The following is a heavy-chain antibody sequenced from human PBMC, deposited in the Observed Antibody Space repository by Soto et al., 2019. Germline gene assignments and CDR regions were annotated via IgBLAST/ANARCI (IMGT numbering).Heavy chain of an antibody. CDR2: INHSGST. V-gene: IGHV4-34*01. Sequence: SETLSLTCAVYGGSFSGYYWSWIRQPPGKGLEWIGEINHSGSTNYNPSLKSRVTISVDTSKNQFSLKLSSVTAADTAVYYCARGVRYFDWLATRYYFDYWGQGTLVTVSS. CDR1: GGSFSGYY. J-gene: IGHJ4*02. D-gene: IGHD3-9*01. CDR3: ARGVRYFDWLATRYYFDY.